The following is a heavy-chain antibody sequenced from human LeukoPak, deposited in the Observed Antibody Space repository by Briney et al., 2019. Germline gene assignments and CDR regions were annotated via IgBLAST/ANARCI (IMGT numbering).Heavy chain of an antibody. V-gene: IGHV4-59*11. D-gene: IGHD3-10*01. CDR1: GGSISSHY. J-gene: IGHJ6*03. CDR2: MFYSGST. CDR3: ARADSANYYDSGRYFNYFYMDV. Sequence: SETLSLTCTVSGGSISSHYWSRIRQPPGKGLEWIGYMFYSGSTKYNPSLKSRVTISVDTSKNQFSLKLSSVTAADTAVYFCARADSANYYDSGRYFNYFYMDVWGRGTTVTVSS.